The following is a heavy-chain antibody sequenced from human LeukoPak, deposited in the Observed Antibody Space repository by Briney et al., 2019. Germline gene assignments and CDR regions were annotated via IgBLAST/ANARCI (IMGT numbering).Heavy chain of an antibody. CDR3: ARVIAGAIDY. V-gene: IGHV3-7*01. CDR1: GFAFGSYA. CDR2: VAPDGSAQ. J-gene: IGHJ4*02. Sequence: GGSLRLSCTASGFAFGSYAMAWVRQAPGKGLEWVANVAPDGSAQNYVDSLEGRFTISRDNPNNSLYLQMHSLRAEDAAVYYCARVIAGAIDYWGQGTLVTVSS. D-gene: IGHD2-15*01.